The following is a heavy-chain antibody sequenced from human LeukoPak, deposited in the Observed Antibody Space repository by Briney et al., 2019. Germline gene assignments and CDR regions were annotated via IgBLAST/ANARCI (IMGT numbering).Heavy chain of an antibody. Sequence: PSETLSLTCAVYGVSFSGYYWSWIRQPPGKGLEWVGEINHSGSTNYNPSLKSRVTISVDTSKNQFSLKLSSVTAADTAVYYCARGLDTAMVNWFDPWGQGTLVTVSS. CDR3: ARGLDTAMVNWFDP. CDR2: INHSGST. V-gene: IGHV4-34*01. J-gene: IGHJ5*02. D-gene: IGHD5-18*01. CDR1: GVSFSGYY.